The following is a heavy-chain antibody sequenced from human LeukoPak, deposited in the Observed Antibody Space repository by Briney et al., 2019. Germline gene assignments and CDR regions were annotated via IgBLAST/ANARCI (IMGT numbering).Heavy chain of an antibody. CDR1: GFTFSSYA. CDR3: ARVLSGSWDWFDP. V-gene: IGHV3-23*01. CDR2: ISGSGGST. D-gene: IGHD3-22*01. J-gene: IGHJ5*02. Sequence: GGSLRLSCAASGFTFSSYAMSWVRQAPGKGLEWVSAISGSGGSTYYADSVKGRFTISRDNSKDTLYLQMDSLRAEDTAVYYCARVLSGSWDWFDPWGQGTLVTVSS.